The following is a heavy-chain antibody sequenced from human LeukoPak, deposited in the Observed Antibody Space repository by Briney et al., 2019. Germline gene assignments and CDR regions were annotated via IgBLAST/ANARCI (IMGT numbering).Heavy chain of an antibody. D-gene: IGHD2-15*01. CDR3: ARDDWRSGYCSGGSCRPGAFDI. Sequence: SQTLSLTCTVSGDSISSASYYWSWIRQPAGKGLEWIGRIYTSGSTNYNPSLKSRVTMSLDASRNQFSLRLTSVTAADTAVYFCARDDWRSGYCSGGSCRPGAFDIWGQGTMVTVSS. CDR1: GDSISSASYY. CDR2: IYTSGST. J-gene: IGHJ3*02. V-gene: IGHV4-61*02.